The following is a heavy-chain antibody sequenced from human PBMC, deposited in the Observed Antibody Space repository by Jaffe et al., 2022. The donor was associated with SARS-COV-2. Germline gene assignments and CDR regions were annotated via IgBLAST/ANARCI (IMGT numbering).Heavy chain of an antibody. D-gene: IGHD1-26*01. CDR3: AHSIGWELTINDAFDI. CDR1: GFSLSTSGVG. J-gene: IGHJ3*02. Sequence: QITLKESGPTLVKPTQTLTLTCTFSGFSLSTSGVGVGWIRQPPGKALEWLALIYWDDDKRYSPSLKSRLTITKDTSKNQVVLTMTNMDPVDTATYYCAHSIGWELTINDAFDIWGQGTMVTVSS. CDR2: IYWDDDK. V-gene: IGHV2-5*02.